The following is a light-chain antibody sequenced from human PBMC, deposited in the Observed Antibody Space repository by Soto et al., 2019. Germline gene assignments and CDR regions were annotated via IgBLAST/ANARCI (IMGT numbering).Light chain of an antibody. CDR1: SSNIGAGYD. CDR2: GNS. Sequence: QSVLTQPPSVSGAPGQRVTISCTGSSSNIGAGYDVHWYQQLPGTAPKLLIYGNSNRPSGVPDRFSGSKSGTSASLAITGLQAEDEVDYYCQSYDSSLSGSRVFGTGTKVTV. J-gene: IGLJ1*01. V-gene: IGLV1-40*01. CDR3: QSYDSSLSGSRV.